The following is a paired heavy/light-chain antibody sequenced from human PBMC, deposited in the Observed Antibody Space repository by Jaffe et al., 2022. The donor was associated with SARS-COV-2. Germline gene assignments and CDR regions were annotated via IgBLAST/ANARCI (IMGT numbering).Light chain of an antibody. CDR3: QLYGGSPWT. CDR2: GAS. Sequence: EIVLTQSPGTLSLSPGERATLSCRASQNVSGNYLAWYQQKPGQAPRLLVYGASSRATGIPDRFSGSGSEPDFTLTISRLEPEDFAVYYCQLYGGSPWTFGQGTKVEIK. J-gene: IGKJ1*01. V-gene: IGKV3-20*01. CDR1: QNVSGNY.
Heavy chain of an antibody. CDR3: AKGYRYYDV. J-gene: IGHJ6*04. V-gene: IGHV3-23*04. CDR1: GFTFSSYA. CDR2: VSGSGAGT. D-gene: IGHD3-16*02. Sequence: EVQLVESGGGLVQPGGSLRLSCAASGFTFSSYAMSWVRQTPGKGLEWVSAVSGSGAGTYYADSVKGRLTISRDNPKNTLYLQMSSLRDEDTAVYYCAKGYRYYDVWGKGTTVTVSS.